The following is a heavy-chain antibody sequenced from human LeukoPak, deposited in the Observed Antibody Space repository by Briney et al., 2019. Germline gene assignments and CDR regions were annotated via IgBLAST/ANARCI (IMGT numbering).Heavy chain of an antibody. CDR1: GFAFSDYS. V-gene: IGHV3-48*02. CDR3: ARVHRGYSYGRLDY. D-gene: IGHD5-18*01. Sequence: GGSRRLSCAASGFAFSDYSMNWVRQAPGKGLEWVSYISSSDNTIHYADSVKGRFTISRDNAKNSLYLEMNSLRDEDTAVYYCARVHRGYSYGRLDYWGQGTLVTVSS. CDR2: ISSSDNTI. J-gene: IGHJ4*02.